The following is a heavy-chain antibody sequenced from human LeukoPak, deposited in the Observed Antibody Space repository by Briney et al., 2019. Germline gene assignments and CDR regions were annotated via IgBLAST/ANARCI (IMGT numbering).Heavy chain of an antibody. CDR3: ARAWWFGEDAFDI. CDR1: GFTVSSNY. D-gene: IGHD3-10*01. Sequence: GGSLRLSCAASGFTVSSNYMSWVRQAPGKGLEWGSVIYSGGSTYYADSVKGRFTISRDNSKNTLYLQMNSLRAEDTAVYYCARAWWFGEDAFDIWGQGTMVTVSS. J-gene: IGHJ3*02. CDR2: IYSGGST. V-gene: IGHV3-53*01.